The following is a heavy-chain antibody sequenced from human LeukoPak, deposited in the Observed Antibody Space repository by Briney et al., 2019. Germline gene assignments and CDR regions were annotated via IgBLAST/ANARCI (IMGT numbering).Heavy chain of an antibody. CDR3: ARESSGTYFRS. Sequence: ETLSLTCTVSGGSISSYYMSWVRQAPGKGLEWVSVVYGTDNTYHIDSAKGRFTISRDQSKNTLYLQMNSLRVEDTAVYYCARESSGTYFRSWGQGTLVTVSS. CDR2: VYGTDNT. CDR1: GGSISSYY. D-gene: IGHD1-26*01. V-gene: IGHV3-66*01. J-gene: IGHJ4*02.